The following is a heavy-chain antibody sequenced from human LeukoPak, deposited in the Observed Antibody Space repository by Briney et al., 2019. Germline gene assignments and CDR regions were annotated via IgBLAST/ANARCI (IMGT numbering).Heavy chain of an antibody. Sequence: GSTVKVSCKASGGTFSSYAISWVRQAPGQGLGWMGRIIAILDMANYAQKFQGRVTITADKSTSTAYMELSSLRSEDTAVYYCADELEQEHFDYWGQGTLVPVSS. J-gene: IGHJ4*02. CDR3: ADELEQEHFDY. V-gene: IGHV1-69*04. CDR2: IIAILDMA. D-gene: IGHD1/OR15-1a*01. CDR1: GGTFSSYA.